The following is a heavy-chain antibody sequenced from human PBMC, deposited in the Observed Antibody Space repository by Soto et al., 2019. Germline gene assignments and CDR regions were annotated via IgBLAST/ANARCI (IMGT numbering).Heavy chain of an antibody. V-gene: IGHV3-73*01. D-gene: IGHD1-26*01. J-gene: IGHJ4*02. CDR1: GFIFSDSA. CDR3: TSRGTRDNVGEDY. CDR2: IRSKANNYAT. Sequence: EVQLVESGGGLVQPGGSLKLSCAASGFIFSDSAMHWVRQAAGKGLEWVGRIRSKANNYATSYDASVKGRFTISRDDSQNTAYLQMNSLKSDDTALYYCTSRGTRDNVGEDYWGPGTLVTVSS.